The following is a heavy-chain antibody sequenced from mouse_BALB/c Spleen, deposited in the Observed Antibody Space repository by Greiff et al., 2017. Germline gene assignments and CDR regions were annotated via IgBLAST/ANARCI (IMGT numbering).Heavy chain of an antibody. CDR1: GYTFTNYW. J-gene: IGHJ4*01. CDR3: ARCYGSSFLYAMDY. Sequence: QVQLQQSGAELVRPGTSVKISCKASGYTFTNYWLGWVKQRPGHGLEWIGDIYPGGGYTNYNEKFKGKATLTADTSSSTAYMQLSSLTSEDSAVYFCARCYGSSFLYAMDYWGQGTSVTVSS. CDR2: IYPGGGYT. D-gene: IGHD1-1*01. V-gene: IGHV1-63*02.